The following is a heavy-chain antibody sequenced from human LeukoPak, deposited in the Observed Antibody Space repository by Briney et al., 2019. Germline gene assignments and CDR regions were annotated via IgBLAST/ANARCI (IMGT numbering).Heavy chain of an antibody. CDR1: GLTFSNYW. D-gene: IGHD6-13*01. CDR2: IKEDGSEK. J-gene: IGHJ4*02. Sequence: GGSLRLSCAASGLTFSNYWMTWVRQAPGKGLEWVANIKEDGSEKYYVDSVKGRFTISRDNAKNSLYLQMNSLRAEDTAVYYCARVNARPSTSWYFDYWGQGTLVTVSS. CDR3: ARVNARPSTSWYFDY. V-gene: IGHV3-7*01.